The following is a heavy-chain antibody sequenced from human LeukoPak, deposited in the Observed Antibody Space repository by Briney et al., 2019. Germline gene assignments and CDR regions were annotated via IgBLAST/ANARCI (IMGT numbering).Heavy chain of an antibody. V-gene: IGHV1-69*05. D-gene: IGHD6-19*01. J-gene: IGHJ3*02. CDR2: IIPIFGTA. Sequence: SVKVSCKASGGTFSSYAISWVRQAPGQGLEWMGRIIPIFGTANYAQKFQGRVTITTDESTSTAYMELSSLRSEDTAVYYCARPVPGTSFAFDIWGQGTMVTVSS. CDR1: GGTFSSYA. CDR3: ARPVPGTSFAFDI.